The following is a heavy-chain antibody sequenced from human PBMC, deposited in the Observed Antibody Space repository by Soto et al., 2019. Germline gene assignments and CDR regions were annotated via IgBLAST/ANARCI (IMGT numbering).Heavy chain of an antibody. CDR3: VAGTRVVYYYYGMDV. D-gene: IGHD3-10*01. CDR2: IKQDGSEK. CDR1: GFTFSSYW. V-gene: IGHV3-7*01. Sequence: LRLSCAASGFTFSSYWMSWVRQAPGKGLEWVANIKQDGSEKYYADSVKGRFTIPRDNAKNTLYLQMNSLRAEDTAVYYCVAGTRVVYYYYGMDVWGQGTTVTVSS. J-gene: IGHJ6*02.